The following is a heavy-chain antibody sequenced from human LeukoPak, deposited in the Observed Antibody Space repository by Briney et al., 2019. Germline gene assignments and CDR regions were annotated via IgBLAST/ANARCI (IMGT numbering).Heavy chain of an antibody. CDR3: ARVLRFLRANDY. D-gene: IGHD3-3*01. Sequence: SETLSLTCTVSGGSISSGDYYWSWIRQPPGKGLEWIGYIYYSGSTYYNPSLNRRVTISVDTSKNPFSLKLSSVTAADTAVYYCARVLRFLRANDYWGQGTLVTVSS. V-gene: IGHV4-30-4*08. CDR2: IYYSGST. CDR1: GGSISSGDYY. J-gene: IGHJ4*02.